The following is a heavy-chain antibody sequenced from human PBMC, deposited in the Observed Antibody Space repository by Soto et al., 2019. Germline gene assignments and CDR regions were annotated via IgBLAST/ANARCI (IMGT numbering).Heavy chain of an antibody. D-gene: IGHD5-18*01. Sequence: QAQLVQSGAEVKKPGASVKVSCKASGYTFYSNSISWVRQAPGQGLEWMGRINGDYGNTQYAQKFRGRVTMTTDTSTTRVYMELTTLRSDDTAVYYCARCIQGDYYYGMDVCGQGTTVTVSS. J-gene: IGHJ6*02. CDR1: GYTFYSNS. CDR2: INGDYGNT. V-gene: IGHV1-18*01. CDR3: ARCIQGDYYYGMDV.